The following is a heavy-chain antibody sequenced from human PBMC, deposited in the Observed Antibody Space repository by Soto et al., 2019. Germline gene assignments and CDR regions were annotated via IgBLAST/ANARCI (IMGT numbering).Heavy chain of an antibody. J-gene: IGHJ6*02. V-gene: IGHV3-30*18. CDR3: AEDMRFLEWLWGTYYYYGMDV. CDR2: ISYDGSNK. Sequence: QVQLVESGGGVVQPGRSLRLSCAASGFTFSSYGMHWVRQAPGKGLEWVAVISYDGSNKYYADSVKGRFTISRDNSQXTLYLQMNSLSAEDTAVYYCAEDMRFLEWLWGTYYYYGMDVWGQGTTVTVSS. D-gene: IGHD3-3*01. CDR1: GFTFSSYG.